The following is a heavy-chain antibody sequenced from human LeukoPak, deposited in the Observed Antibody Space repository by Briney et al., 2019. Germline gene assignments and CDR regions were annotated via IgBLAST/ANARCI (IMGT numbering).Heavy chain of an antibody. D-gene: IGHD2/OR15-2a*01. CDR1: GGYTGSHY. CDR3: ARDFYASGFYFWFDP. J-gene: IGHJ5*02. Sequence: SSETLSLTCTVSGGYTGSHYWSWIRQPAGKGLEWIGRISPSGTTHYNPSLGSRVTMSVDTSKNYFSLRLSSVTAADTAVYYCARDFYASGFYFWFDPWGQGMLVTVSS. CDR2: ISPSGTT. V-gene: IGHV4-4*07.